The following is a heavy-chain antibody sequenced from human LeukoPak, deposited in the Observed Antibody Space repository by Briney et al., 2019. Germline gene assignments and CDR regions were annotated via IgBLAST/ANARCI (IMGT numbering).Heavy chain of an antibody. Sequence: PGGSLRLSCAASGFTFSSYSMNWVRQAPGKGLEWVSSISSSSRYIYYADSVKGRFTISRDNAKNSLYLQMNSLRAEDTAVYYCAADKGYEGHGAFDIWGQGTMVTVSS. V-gene: IGHV3-21*01. CDR1: GFTFSSYS. CDR3: AADKGYEGHGAFDI. J-gene: IGHJ3*02. CDR2: ISSSSRYI. D-gene: IGHD6-13*01.